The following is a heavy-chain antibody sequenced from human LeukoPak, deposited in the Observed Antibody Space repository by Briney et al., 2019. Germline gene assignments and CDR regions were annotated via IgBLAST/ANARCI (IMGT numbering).Heavy chain of an antibody. CDR1: GFTFSGIG. CDR2: IKQDGSEK. J-gene: IGHJ4*02. D-gene: IGHD6-19*01. CDR3: ARGFRGWYAEGFDY. Sequence: GGSLSFSRAASGFTFSGIGLSWVAQAQGRGLRGWPNIKQDGSEKYYVASVKGRFTISRDNAKNSLYLQMNSLRAEDTAVYYCARGFRGWYAEGFDYWGQGTVVTVSS. V-gene: IGHV3-7*01.